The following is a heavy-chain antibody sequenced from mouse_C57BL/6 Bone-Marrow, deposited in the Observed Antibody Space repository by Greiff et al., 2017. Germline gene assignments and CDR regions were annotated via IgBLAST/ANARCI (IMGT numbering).Heavy chain of an antibody. CDR2: IDPSDSYT. V-gene: IGHV1-50*01. Sequence: QVQLQQPGAELVKPGASVKLSCKASGYTFTSYWMQWVKQRPGQGLEWIGEIDPSDSYTNYNQKFKGKATLTVDTSSSTAYMQLSSLTSEDSAVYYCAREGTTVPWYFDVGGTGTTVTVSS. CDR1: GYTFTSYW. J-gene: IGHJ1*03. D-gene: IGHD1-1*01. CDR3: AREGTTVPWYFDV.